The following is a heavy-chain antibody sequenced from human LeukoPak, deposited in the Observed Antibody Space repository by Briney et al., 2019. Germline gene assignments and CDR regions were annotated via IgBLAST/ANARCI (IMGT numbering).Heavy chain of an antibody. V-gene: IGHV4-4*07. CDR3: ASSMVRGLTPDNWFDP. Sequence: PSETLSLTCTVSGGSISSYYWSWLRQPAGKGLEWIGHIYISGSTNYNPSLKSRVTMSVDTSKNQFSLKLSSVTAADTAVYYCASSMVRGLTPDNWFDPWGQGTLVTVSS. D-gene: IGHD3-10*01. CDR2: IYISGST. CDR1: GGSISSYY. J-gene: IGHJ5*02.